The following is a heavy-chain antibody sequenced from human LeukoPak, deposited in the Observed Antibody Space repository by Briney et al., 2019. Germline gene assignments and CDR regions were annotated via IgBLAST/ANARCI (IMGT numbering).Heavy chain of an antibody. CDR2: IYYSGST. Sequence: SETLCLTCTVSGGSISSGGYYWSWIRQHPGKGLEWIGYIYYSGSTYYNPSPKSRVTISVDTSKNQFSLKLSSVTAADTAVYYCARECARITIFGVVPTRGAFDIWGQGTMVTVSS. J-gene: IGHJ3*02. V-gene: IGHV4-31*03. D-gene: IGHD3-3*01. CDR3: ARECARITIFGVVPTRGAFDI. CDR1: GGSISSGGYY.